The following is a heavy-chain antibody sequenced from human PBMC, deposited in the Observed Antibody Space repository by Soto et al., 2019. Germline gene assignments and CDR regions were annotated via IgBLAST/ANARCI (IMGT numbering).Heavy chain of an antibody. D-gene: IGHD3-22*01. Sequence: QVQLVQSVAEVKKPGSSVKVSCKASGGTFSSYAISWVRQAPGQGLEWMGGIIPIFGTANYAQKFQGRVTMTADESTSTAYMELSSLRSEDTAVYYCARWGGYYYHDAFDIWGQGTMVTVSS. V-gene: IGHV1-69*01. CDR1: GGTFSSYA. J-gene: IGHJ3*02. CDR2: IIPIFGTA. CDR3: ARWGGYYYHDAFDI.